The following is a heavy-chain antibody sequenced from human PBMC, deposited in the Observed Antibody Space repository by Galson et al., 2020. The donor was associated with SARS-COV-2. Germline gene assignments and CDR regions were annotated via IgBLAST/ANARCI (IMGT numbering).Heavy chain of an antibody. CDR2: IYYTGIT. J-gene: IGHJ4*02. D-gene: IGHD3-22*01. CDR3: AGVTNYYDSRRFPYWSVGS. Sequence: SETLSLTCTVSGGSISRYFWSWIRQSPGKGLEWMGDIYYTGITNYNPSLKGRVTISIDTSKYQFSLRLSSVTAADTAVYYCAGVTNYYDSRRFPYWSVGSWGQGTLGTVS. V-gene: IGHV4-59*08. CDR1: GGSISRYF.